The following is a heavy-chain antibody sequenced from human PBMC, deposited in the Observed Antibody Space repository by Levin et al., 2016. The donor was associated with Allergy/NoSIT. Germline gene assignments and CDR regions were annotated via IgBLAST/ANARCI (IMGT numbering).Heavy chain of an antibody. Sequence: GSLRLSCTVSGGSISSYYWSWIRQPPGKGLEWIGYIYYSGSTNYNPSLKSRVTISVDTSKNQFSLKLSSVTAADTAVYYCAREDIVVVPAAKPYYYYYMDVWGKGTTVTVSS. CDR3: AREDIVVVPAAKPYYYYYMDV. CDR2: IYYSGST. D-gene: IGHD2-2*01. V-gene: IGHV4-59*13. J-gene: IGHJ6*03. CDR1: GGSISSYY.